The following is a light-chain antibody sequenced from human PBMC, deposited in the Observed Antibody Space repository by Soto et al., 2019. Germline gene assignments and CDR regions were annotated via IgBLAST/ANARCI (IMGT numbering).Light chain of an antibody. CDR1: SSDVGFSNY. J-gene: IGLJ1*01. CDR2: DVS. CDR3: SSFTSSDTDV. Sequence: QSALTQPASVSGSPGQSITISCTGTSSDVGFSNYIFWYRQHPGKAPKLIISDVSNRPSGVSNRFSGSKSANTASLTISGLQAEDEADYYCSSFTSSDTDVFGSGTKLTVL. V-gene: IGLV2-14*03.